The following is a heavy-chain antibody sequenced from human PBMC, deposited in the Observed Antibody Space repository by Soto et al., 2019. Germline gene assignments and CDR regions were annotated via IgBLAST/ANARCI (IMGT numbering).Heavy chain of an antibody. CDR2: RSYSGST. V-gene: IGHV4-31*03. CDR1: GGSISSGDYY. Sequence: QVQLQESGPGLVKPSQTLSLTCTVSGGSISSGDYYWSWVRQHPGKGLEWIEYRSYSGSTYYNPSLKSRVTIVVDTSRNQFSLRLSSVTAADTAVYYCAREGGLAYCGGDCLYNWFDPWGQGTLVTVSS. J-gene: IGHJ5*02. D-gene: IGHD2-21*02. CDR3: AREGGLAYCGGDCLYNWFDP.